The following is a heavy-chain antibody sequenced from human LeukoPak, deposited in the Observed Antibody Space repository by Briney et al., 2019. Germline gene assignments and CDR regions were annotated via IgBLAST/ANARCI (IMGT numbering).Heavy chain of an antibody. CDR3: ARDLGSSGYYEANDAFDI. D-gene: IGHD3-22*01. CDR1: GYTFTSYG. V-gene: IGHV1-18*01. J-gene: IGHJ3*02. Sequence: GASVKVSCKASGYTFTSYGISWVRQAPGQGLEWMGWISAYNGNTNYAQKLQGRVTMTTDTSTSTAYMELRSLRSDDTAAYYCARDLGSSGYYEANDAFDIWGQGTMVTVSS. CDR2: ISAYNGNT.